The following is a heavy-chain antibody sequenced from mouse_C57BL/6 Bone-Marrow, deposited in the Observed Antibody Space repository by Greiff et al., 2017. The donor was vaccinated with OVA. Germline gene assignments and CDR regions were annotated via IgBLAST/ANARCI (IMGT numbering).Heavy chain of an antibody. J-gene: IGHJ4*01. CDR1: GFTFSSYG. CDR3: ARGVYYGSRVYAMDY. V-gene: IGHV5-6*01. Sequence: EVKLMESGGDLVKPGGSLKLSCAASGFTFSSYGMSWVRQTPDKRLEWVATISSGGSYTYYPDSVKGRFTISRDNAKNTLYLQMSSLKSEDTAMYYCARGVYYGSRVYAMDYWGQGTSVTVSS. D-gene: IGHD1-1*01. CDR2: ISSGGSYT.